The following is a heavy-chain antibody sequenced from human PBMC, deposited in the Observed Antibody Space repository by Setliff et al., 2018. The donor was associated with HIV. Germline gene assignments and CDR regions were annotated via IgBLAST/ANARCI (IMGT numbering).Heavy chain of an antibody. CDR3: ARGFFSGTVVVTANWFDP. D-gene: IGHD2-21*02. CDR2: IYYSGIT. V-gene: IGHV4-31*03. J-gene: IGHJ5*02. CDR1: GDSISSGGYY. Sequence: PSETLSLTCTVSGDSISSGGYYWSWIRQHPGKGLEWIGYIYYSGITYYNPSLKSRVSISVDTSKNQFSLKLSSVTAADTAVYCCARGFFSGTVVVTANWFDPWGQGTLVTVSS.